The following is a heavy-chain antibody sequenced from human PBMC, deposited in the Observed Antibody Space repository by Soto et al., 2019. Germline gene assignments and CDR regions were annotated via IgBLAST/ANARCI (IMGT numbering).Heavy chain of an antibody. CDR1: GYTFTSYD. CDR2: INPNSGNT. D-gene: IGHD3-22*01. V-gene: IGHV1-8*01. Sequence: ASVKVSCKASGYTFTSYDINLVRQATGQRLEWMGWINPNSGNTNYSQKFQGRVTITRDTSASTVYMELSSLRSEDTAVYYCARGSGYYYWDDYWGQGTLVTVSS. CDR3: ARGSGYYYWDDY. J-gene: IGHJ4*02.